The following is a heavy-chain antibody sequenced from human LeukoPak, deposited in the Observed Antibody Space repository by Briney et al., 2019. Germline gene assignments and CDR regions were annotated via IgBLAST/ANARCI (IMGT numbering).Heavy chain of an antibody. CDR1: GFTVSSNY. CDR2: IYSGGST. J-gene: IGHJ5*02. CDR3: ARDLNRYGESDP. V-gene: IGHV3-53*01. Sequence: GGSLRLSCAASGFTVSSNYMSWVRQAPRKGLEWVSVIYSGGSTYYADSVKGRFTISRDNSKNTLYLQMNSLRAEDTAVYYCARDLNRYGESDPWGQGTLVTVSS. D-gene: IGHD5-18*01.